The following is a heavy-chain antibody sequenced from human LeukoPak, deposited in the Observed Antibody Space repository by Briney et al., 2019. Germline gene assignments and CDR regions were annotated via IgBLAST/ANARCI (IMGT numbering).Heavy chain of an antibody. CDR3: AKEGTSLDFDF. CDR1: GCNFFGYY. V-gene: IGHV1-2*02. CDR2: INPNSGGT. Sequence: ASVKVSCKPSGCNFFGYYIHWVRQAPGQGLEWMGWINPNSGGTNYAPRFQGRVTMSSDKYSNTVYMELNRLTFDDTAVYYCAKEGTSLDFDFWGLGSRVTVSS. D-gene: IGHD3-3*02. J-gene: IGHJ4*02.